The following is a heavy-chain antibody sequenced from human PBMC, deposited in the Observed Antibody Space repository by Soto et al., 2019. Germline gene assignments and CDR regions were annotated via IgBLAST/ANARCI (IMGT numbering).Heavy chain of an antibody. CDR3: ASGRDRGSSESSFDY. D-gene: IGHD6-6*01. Sequence: QVQLVQSGAEVKKPGASMKVSCKASGYTFTNYYIYWVRQAPVQGLEWMGCVYPTDVGTNYAQKFQGRVTMTRDTSISTAYMELSRLSSDDTAVYYCASGRDRGSSESSFDYWGQGTLVTVSS. V-gene: IGHV1-2*02. CDR1: GYTFTNYY. CDR2: VYPTDVGT. J-gene: IGHJ4*02.